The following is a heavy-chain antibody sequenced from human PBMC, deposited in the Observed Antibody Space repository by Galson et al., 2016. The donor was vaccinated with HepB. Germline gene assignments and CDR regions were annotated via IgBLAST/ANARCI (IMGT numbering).Heavy chain of an antibody. D-gene: IGHD3-10*01. Sequence: SETLSLTCTVSGGSILIGSHYWAWIRQAPGKGLEWIASMAHFGNTYYNPSLNSRVTISVDKSKNEFSLNLTSVTATDMSVYYCARHGDMIRGRYFDFWGQGTPVTVSS. CDR3: ARHGDMIRGRYFDF. V-gene: IGHV4-39*01. J-gene: IGHJ4*02. CDR1: GGSILIGSHY. CDR2: MAHFGNT.